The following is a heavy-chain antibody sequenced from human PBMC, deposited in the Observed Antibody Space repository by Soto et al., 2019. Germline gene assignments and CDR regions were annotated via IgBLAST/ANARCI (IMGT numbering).Heavy chain of an antibody. V-gene: IGHV4-39*01. J-gene: IGHJ4*02. CDR3: ARHLLRYASSSRQNFDS. CDR1: GDSINSSSYS. D-gene: IGHD6-6*01. Sequence: SETLSLTYTVSGDSINSSSYSWGWIRQPPGKGLEWIGTIYYSGSTYYNPSLKSRVTISVDTSKNQFSLKLSSVTAAEPAVYYCARHLLRYASSSRQNFDSWGQGTLVTVSS. CDR2: IYYSGST.